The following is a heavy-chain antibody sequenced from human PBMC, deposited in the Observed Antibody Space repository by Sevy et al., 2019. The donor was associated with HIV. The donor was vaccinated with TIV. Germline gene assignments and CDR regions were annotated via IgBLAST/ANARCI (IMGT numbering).Heavy chain of an antibody. CDR1: GFTFSSYG. Sequence: GGSLRLSCAASGFTFSSYGMHWVRQAPGKGLEWVAVIWYDGSNKYYADSVKGRFTISRDNSKNTLYQQMNSLRAEDTAVYYCAKGACSGGSCYWGGDYYYYYMDVWGKGTTVTVSS. V-gene: IGHV3-33*06. CDR2: IWYDGSNK. CDR3: AKGACSGGSCYWGGDYYYYYMDV. D-gene: IGHD2-15*01. J-gene: IGHJ6*03.